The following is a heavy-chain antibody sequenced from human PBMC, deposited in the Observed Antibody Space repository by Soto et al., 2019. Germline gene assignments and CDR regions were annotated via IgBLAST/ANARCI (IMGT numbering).Heavy chain of an antibody. CDR1: GGSISSSNW. Sequence: SETLSLTCAVSGGSISSSNWWSWVRQPPGKGLEWIGEIYHSGSTNYNPSLKSRVTISVDKSKNQFSLKLSSVTAADTAVYYCARRKVRGVTVYGMDVWGQGTTVTVSS. J-gene: IGHJ6*02. CDR3: ARRKVRGVTVYGMDV. V-gene: IGHV4-4*02. CDR2: IYHSGST. D-gene: IGHD3-10*01.